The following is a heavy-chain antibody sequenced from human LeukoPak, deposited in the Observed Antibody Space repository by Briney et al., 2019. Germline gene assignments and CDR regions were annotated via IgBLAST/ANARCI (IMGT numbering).Heavy chain of an antibody. D-gene: IGHD4-17*01. CDR2: IYSGGST. Sequence: GGSLRLSCAASGFTVSSSYMSWVRQAPGKGLEWVSVIYSGGSTYYADSVKGRFTISRDNSKNTLYLQMNSLRAEDTAVYYCARETTVTFPDAFDIWGQGTMVTVSS. V-gene: IGHV3-53*01. CDR1: GFTVSSSY. J-gene: IGHJ3*02. CDR3: ARETTVTFPDAFDI.